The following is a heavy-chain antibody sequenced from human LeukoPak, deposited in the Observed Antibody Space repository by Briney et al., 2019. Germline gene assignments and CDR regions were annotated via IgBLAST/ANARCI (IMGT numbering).Heavy chain of an antibody. Sequence: PSETLSLTCTVSGGSIRNYYWSWIRQPPGKGLEWIGYIYYSGSTNYNPSLKSRVTISVDTSKNQFSLKLSSVTAADTAVYYCARAPRRRDAFDIWGQGTMVTVSS. CDR1: GGSIRNYY. CDR2: IYYSGST. J-gene: IGHJ3*02. V-gene: IGHV4-59*12. CDR3: ARAPRRRDAFDI.